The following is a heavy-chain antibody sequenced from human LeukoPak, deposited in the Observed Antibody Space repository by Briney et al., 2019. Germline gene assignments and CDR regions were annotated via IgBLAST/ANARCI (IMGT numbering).Heavy chain of an antibody. Sequence: ASVTVSCRASGYTFTGYCLNWVRQAPGQGLEWVGWINPNSGSTKFAQKIQDRVTMTRDTSISTAYMELSRLRSDDTAVYYCARGGKVLNTEIRGALVSRDGFEIWGQGTMVTVSS. D-gene: IGHD3-10*01. CDR2: INPNSGST. J-gene: IGHJ3*02. V-gene: IGHV1-2*02. CDR1: GYTFTGYC. CDR3: ARGGKVLNTEIRGALVSRDGFEI.